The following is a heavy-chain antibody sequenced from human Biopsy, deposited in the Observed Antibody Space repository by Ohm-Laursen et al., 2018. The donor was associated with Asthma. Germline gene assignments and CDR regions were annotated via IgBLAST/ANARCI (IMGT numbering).Heavy chain of an antibody. CDR1: GGSISGFY. CDR2: IYYTGTT. J-gene: IGHJ4*02. D-gene: IGHD3-3*01. CDR3: ARDFGGWYYFDN. Sequence: GTLSLTCTVSGGSISGFYWSWIRQPPGKGLEWIGYIYYTGTTNHNPSLKSQVSISVDTSKNQFSLKLTSVTAADTAVYYCARDFGGWYYFDNWGQGSLVTVSS. V-gene: IGHV4-59*01.